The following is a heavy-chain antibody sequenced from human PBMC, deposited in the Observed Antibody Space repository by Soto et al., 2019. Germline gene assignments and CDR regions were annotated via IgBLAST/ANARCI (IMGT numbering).Heavy chain of an antibody. Sequence: QLQLQESGPGLVKPSETLSLTCTVSGGSISSSTYYWGWIRQPPGKGLEWIGSIYYSGSTYYNPSLKSRVTIAVDTSKTQFSLKLSSVTAADTAVYYCAAMRREDIGILPPAQSYYGMDVWGQGTTVTVSS. D-gene: IGHD2-2*01. CDR2: IYYSGST. V-gene: IGHV4-39*01. J-gene: IGHJ6*02. CDR1: GGSISSSTYY. CDR3: AAMRREDIGILPPAQSYYGMDV.